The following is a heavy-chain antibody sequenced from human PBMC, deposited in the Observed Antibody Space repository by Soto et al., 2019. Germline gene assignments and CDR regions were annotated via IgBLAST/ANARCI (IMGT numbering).Heavy chain of an antibody. CDR3: ARSLFYSTNFDY. D-gene: IGHD6-13*01. J-gene: IGHJ4*02. CDR2: IYYSGST. Sequence: HPGKGLEWIGYIYYSGSTYYNPSLKSRVTISVDTSKNQFSLKLSSVTAADTAVYYCARSLFYSTNFDYWGQGTLVTVSS. V-gene: IGHV4-31*02.